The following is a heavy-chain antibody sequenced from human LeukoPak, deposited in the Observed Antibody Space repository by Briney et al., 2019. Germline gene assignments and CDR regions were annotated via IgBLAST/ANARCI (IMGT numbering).Heavy chain of an antibody. J-gene: IGHJ6*03. Sequence: SGTLSLTCAVSGGSISSSNWWSWVRQPPVKGLEWIGEIYHSGSTNYNPSLKSRVTISVDTSKNQFSLKLSSVTAADTAVYFCARGGPPGYYYDYYMDVWGKGTTVTISS. CDR3: ARGGPPGYYYDYYMDV. CDR2: IYHSGST. CDR1: GGSISSSNW. V-gene: IGHV4-4*02.